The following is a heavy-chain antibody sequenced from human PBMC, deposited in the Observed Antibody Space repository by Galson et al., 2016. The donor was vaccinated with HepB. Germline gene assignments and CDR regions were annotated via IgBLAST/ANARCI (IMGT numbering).Heavy chain of an antibody. CDR1: GDSNKVHY. D-gene: IGHD5-18*01. CDR3: AGGTLSCTGNSCFYQYFDP. Sequence: SETLSLTCTVSGDSNKVHYRSWIRQPPGKGLEWIGYVHSSGSSFYNPSPRGRVPISVDTSQNPFSLKLDSVTAAETAVYYCAGGTLSCTGNSCFYQYFDPRGRGILVSGSS. V-gene: IGHV4-59*11. J-gene: IGHJ2*01. CDR2: VHSSGSS.